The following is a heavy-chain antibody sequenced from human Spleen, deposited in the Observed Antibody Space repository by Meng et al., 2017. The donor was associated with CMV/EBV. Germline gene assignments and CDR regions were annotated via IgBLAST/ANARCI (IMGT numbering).Heavy chain of an antibody. V-gene: IGHV4-39*07. Sequence: SETLSLTCTVSGGSISSSSYYWGWIRQPPGKGLEWIGSIYYSGSTYYNPSLKSRVTISVDTSKNQFSLKLSSVTAADTAVYYCARDEGVVEVPVANGGFDPWGQGTLVTVSS. CDR3: ARDEGVVEVPVANGGFDP. D-gene: IGHD2-2*01. CDR1: GGSISSSSYY. J-gene: IGHJ5*02. CDR2: IYYSGST.